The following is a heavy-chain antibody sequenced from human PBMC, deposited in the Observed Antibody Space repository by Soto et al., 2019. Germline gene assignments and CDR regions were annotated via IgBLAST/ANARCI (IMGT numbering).Heavy chain of an antibody. J-gene: IGHJ4*02. V-gene: IGHV1-69*04. D-gene: IGHD6-13*01. CDR1: GYTFTSYG. Sequence: SVKVSCKASGYTFTSYGVIWVRQAPGQGLVWMGRVLPFLDVTTYSQRFQGRVTITADRSTTTAYMELSSLTFEDTAVYYCARDRKNSNWPNFDSWGPGTLVTVSS. CDR3: ARDRKNSNWPNFDS. CDR2: VLPFLDVT.